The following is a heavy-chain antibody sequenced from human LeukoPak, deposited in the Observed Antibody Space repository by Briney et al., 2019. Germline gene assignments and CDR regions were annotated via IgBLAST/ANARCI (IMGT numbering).Heavy chain of an antibody. J-gene: IGHJ4*02. CDR1: GYSISSGYH. Sequence: SETLSLTCTVSGYSISSGYHWGWIRQPPGKGLEWIGSIYHSGSTYYNPSLKSRVTISVDTSKNQFSLKLSSVTAADTAVYYCASTEVGQWLAHWGFDYWGQGTLVTVSS. D-gene: IGHD6-19*01. CDR3: ASTEVGQWLAHWGFDY. V-gene: IGHV4-38-2*02. CDR2: IYHSGST.